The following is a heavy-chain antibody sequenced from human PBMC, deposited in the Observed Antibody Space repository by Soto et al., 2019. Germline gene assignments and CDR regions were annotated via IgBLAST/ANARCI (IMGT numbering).Heavy chain of an antibody. CDR1: GYTFTDYF. J-gene: IGHJ5*02. CDR3: ARDETAAGTGFDP. D-gene: IGHD6-13*01. CDR2: ITPNSGGT. Sequence: VQLVQSGAEVKKPGASVKVSCKASGYTFTDYFIHWVRQVPGQGLERMGWITPNSGGTNNAQKLQSRVTMTRDTSITTAYMELTRLRSDDTAVYYSARDETAAGTGFDPWGQGTL. V-gene: IGHV1-2*02.